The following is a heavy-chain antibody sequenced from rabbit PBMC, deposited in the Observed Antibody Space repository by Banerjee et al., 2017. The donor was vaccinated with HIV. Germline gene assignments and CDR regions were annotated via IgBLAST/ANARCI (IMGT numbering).Heavy chain of an antibody. Sequence: QLKETGGGLVQPGGSLTLTCTASGSDISSCAIIWVRQAPGKGLEWIGIIYVGTGSTAYANWVNGRFTISSDNAQNTVELQANSLTAADTATYFCARVGYAGVDDADYVLSGYYFNLWGQGTLVTVS. CDR3: ARVGYAGVDDADYVLSGYYFNL. CDR2: IYVGTGST. CDR1: GSDISSCA. D-gene: IGHD4-2*01. J-gene: IGHJ4*01. V-gene: IGHV1S7*01.